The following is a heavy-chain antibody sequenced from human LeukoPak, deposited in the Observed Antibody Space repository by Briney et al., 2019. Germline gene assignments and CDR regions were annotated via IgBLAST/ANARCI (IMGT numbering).Heavy chain of an antibody. Sequence: PSETLSLTCTVSGGSISSGDYYWSWIRQPPGKGLEWIGYIYYSGSTYYNPSLKSRVTISVDTSKNQSSLKLSSVTAADTAVYYCASEGRITMVRGVIMGVQHWGQGTLVIVSS. CDR3: ASEGRITMVRGVIMGVQH. J-gene: IGHJ1*01. CDR1: GGSISSGDYY. CDR2: IYYSGST. V-gene: IGHV4-30-4*08. D-gene: IGHD3-10*01.